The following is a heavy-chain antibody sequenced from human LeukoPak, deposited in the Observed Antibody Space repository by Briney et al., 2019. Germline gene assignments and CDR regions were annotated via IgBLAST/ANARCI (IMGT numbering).Heavy chain of an antibody. CDR2: INPSGGST. J-gene: IGHJ4*02. Sequence: ASVKVSCKASGYTFTSYYMHWVRQAPGQGLEWMGIINPSGGSTSYAQKFQGRVTITADESTSTAYMELSSLRSEDTAVYYCARASDSSGWLDYWGQGTLVTVSS. D-gene: IGHD6-19*01. CDR3: ARASDSSGWLDY. V-gene: IGHV1-46*01. CDR1: GYTFTSYY.